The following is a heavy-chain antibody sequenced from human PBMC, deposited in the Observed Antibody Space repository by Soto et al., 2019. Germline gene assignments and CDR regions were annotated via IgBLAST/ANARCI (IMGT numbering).Heavy chain of an antibody. CDR2: ISYDGSNK. V-gene: IGHV3-30-3*01. J-gene: IGHJ4*02. Sequence: VGSLRLSCAASGFTFSSYAMHWVRQAPGKGLEWVAVISYDGSNKYYADSVKGRFTISRDNSKNTLYLQMNSLRAEDTAVYYCARDRWGEMATITAYWGQGTLVTVSS. CDR1: GFTFSSYA. D-gene: IGHD5-12*01. CDR3: ARDRWGEMATITAY.